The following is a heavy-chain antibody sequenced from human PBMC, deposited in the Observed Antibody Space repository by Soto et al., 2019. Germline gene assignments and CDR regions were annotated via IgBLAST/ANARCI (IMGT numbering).Heavy chain of an antibody. D-gene: IGHD6-13*01. J-gene: IGHJ5*02. V-gene: IGHV4-4*02. CDR3: ARVIATAVHWFDP. Sequence: QVQLQESGPGLVKPSGTLSLTCAVSGGSISSTNWWSWVRQPPGKGLEWIGEIYHSGSTNYNPSLKRRVTISVDKTKNQLSLTLSSVTAADTAVYYCARVIATAVHWFDPWGQGTLVTVSS. CDR1: GGSISSTNW. CDR2: IYHSGST.